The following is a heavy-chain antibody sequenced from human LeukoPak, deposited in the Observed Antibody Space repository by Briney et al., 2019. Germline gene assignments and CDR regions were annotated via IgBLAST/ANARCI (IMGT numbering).Heavy chain of an antibody. J-gene: IGHJ4*02. Sequence: SETLSLTCTVSGVSISSSNSYWGWIRQPPGKGLEWIGSIYYSGNTYYNASLKSQVSISIDTSKNQFSLRLSSVTAADTAVYYCARQTGSGLFILPGGQGTLVTVSS. D-gene: IGHD3/OR15-3a*01. CDR1: GVSISSSNSY. V-gene: IGHV4-39*01. CDR2: IYYSGNT. CDR3: ARQTGSGLFILP.